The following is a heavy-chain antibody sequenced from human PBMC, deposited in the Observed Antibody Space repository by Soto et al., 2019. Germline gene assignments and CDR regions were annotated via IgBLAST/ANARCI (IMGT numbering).Heavy chain of an antibody. J-gene: IGHJ6*02. D-gene: IGHD3-10*01. CDR3: AKDRITMVHYGMDV. CDR1: GFTFSSYG. V-gene: IGHV3-30*18. CDR2: ISYDGSNK. Sequence: GGSLRLSCAASGFTFSSYGMHWVRQAPGKGLEWVAVISYDGSNKYYADSVKGRFTISRDNSKNTLYLQMNSLRAEDTAVYYCAKDRITMVHYGMDVWGQGTTVTVSS.